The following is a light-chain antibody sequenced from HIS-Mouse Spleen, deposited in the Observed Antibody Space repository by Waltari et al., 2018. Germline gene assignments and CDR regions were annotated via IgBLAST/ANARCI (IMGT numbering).Light chain of an antibody. V-gene: IGLV3-10*01. Sequence: SYELTQPPSVSVSPGQTARITCSGDAWPKKYAYGYQQKSGQAPVLVIYEDSKRPSGIPERFSGSNSGNTATLTISRVEAGDEADYYCQVWDSSSDHVVFGGGTKLTVL. J-gene: IGLJ2*01. CDR3: QVWDSSSDHVV. CDR1: AWPKKY. CDR2: EDS.